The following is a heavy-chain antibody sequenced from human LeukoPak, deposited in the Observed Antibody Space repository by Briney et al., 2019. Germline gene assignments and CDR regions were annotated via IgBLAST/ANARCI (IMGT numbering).Heavy chain of an antibody. J-gene: IGHJ4*02. V-gene: IGHV4-38-2*02. CDR1: GYSISSGYY. CDR2: IYHSGST. D-gene: IGHD3-9*01. Sequence: SETLSLTCTVSGYSISSGYYWGWIRQPPGKGLEWIGSIYHSGSTYYNPSLKSRVTISVDTSKNQFSLKLSSVTAADTAVYYCARVGILTGYYRFDYWGQGTLVTVSS. CDR3: ARVGILTGYYRFDY.